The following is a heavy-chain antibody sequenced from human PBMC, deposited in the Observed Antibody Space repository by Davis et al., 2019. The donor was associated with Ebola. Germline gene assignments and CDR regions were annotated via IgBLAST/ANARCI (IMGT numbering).Heavy chain of an antibody. CDR1: GGSFSSHP. CDR3: ARDFDGGNYYFDY. V-gene: IGHV1-69*13. J-gene: IGHJ4*02. D-gene: IGHD3-9*01. CDR2: IIPIFDTP. Sequence: SSVKLSCKTSGGSFSSHPISWVRQAPRRGLEWMGGIIPIFDTPHYAQKFQGRITITADASTSTAYMELSSLRSEDTATYFCARDFDGGNYYFDYWGPGTPVTVSS.